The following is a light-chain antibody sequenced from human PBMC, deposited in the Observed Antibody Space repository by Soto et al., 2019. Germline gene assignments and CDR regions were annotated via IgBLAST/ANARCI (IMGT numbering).Light chain of an antibody. Sequence: EMRITQSPATLSVSPGERATLSCRASQSVSSNLAWYQQKPGQAPRLLIYGASTRATGIPARFSGSGSGTEFTLTISSLQSEDFAVYYCQQYNNWPPWTFGQGTNV. V-gene: IGKV3-15*01. CDR2: GAS. CDR1: QSVSSN. CDR3: QQYNNWPPWT. J-gene: IGKJ1*01.